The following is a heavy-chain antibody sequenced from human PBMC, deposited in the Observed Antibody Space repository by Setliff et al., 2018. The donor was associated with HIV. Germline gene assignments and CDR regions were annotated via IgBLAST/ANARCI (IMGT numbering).Heavy chain of an antibody. J-gene: IGHJ6*02. V-gene: IGHV3-74*01. CDR2: IKSDGSYT. D-gene: IGHD6-13*01. CDR1: GFTFSSYW. Sequence: GVSLRLSCAASGFTFSSYWMHWVRQAPGKGLVWVSRIKSDGSYTSYADSAKGRFTISRDNAKNTLHLQMNSLRAEDTAVYYCVRGLAAAGGYAMDVWGQGTTVTVSS. CDR3: VRGLAAAGGYAMDV.